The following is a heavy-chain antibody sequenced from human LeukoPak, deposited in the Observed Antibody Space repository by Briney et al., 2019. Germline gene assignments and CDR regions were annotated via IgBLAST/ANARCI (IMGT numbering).Heavy chain of an antibody. CDR1: GFTFSDYA. D-gene: IGHD2-15*01. CDR2: IRIKPYGGTP. CDR3: SRGPFCGGSCYTIAVDY. V-gene: IGHV3-49*04. Sequence: SGGSVGLSCTASGFTFSDYAMTWVSQAPGKGLEWVGFIRIKPYGGTPDYAASVKGSFTISRDDSKSIAYLQMNSLKTDDTAVYYCSRGPFCGGSCYTIAVDYWGQGNLITVSS. J-gene: IGHJ4*02.